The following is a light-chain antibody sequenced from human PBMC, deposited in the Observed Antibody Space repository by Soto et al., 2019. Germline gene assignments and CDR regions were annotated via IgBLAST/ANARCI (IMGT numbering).Light chain of an antibody. J-gene: IGKJ1*01. Sequence: DIQMTQSLSTLSASVGDRVTITCRASQNINIWLAWYQQKPGKAPKLLISKASILESGVPSRFSGSGSGTEFTLTISSLQPDDFATYYCQHYYYYYRTFGQGTKVEV. CDR1: QNINIW. V-gene: IGKV1-5*03. CDR2: KAS. CDR3: QHYYYYYRT.